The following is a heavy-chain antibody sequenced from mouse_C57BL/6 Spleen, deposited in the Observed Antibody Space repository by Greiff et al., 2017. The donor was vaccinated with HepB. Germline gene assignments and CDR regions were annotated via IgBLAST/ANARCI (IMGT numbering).Heavy chain of an antibody. CDR3: ARRFYYGNSGGAMDY. Sequence: QVQLQQSGAELVKPGASVKISCKASGYAFSSYWMNWVKQRPGKGLEWIGQIYPGDGDTNYNGKFKGKATLTADKSSSTAYMQLSSLTSEDSAVYFCARRFYYGNSGGAMDYWGQGTSVTVSS. V-gene: IGHV1-80*01. CDR2: IYPGDGDT. D-gene: IGHD2-1*01. J-gene: IGHJ4*01. CDR1: GYAFSSYW.